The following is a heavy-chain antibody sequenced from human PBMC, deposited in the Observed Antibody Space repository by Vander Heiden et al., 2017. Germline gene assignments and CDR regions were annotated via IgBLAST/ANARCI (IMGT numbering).Heavy chain of an antibody. V-gene: IGHV3-21*01. CDR3: AREDSSGYYSYNWFDP. D-gene: IGHD3-22*01. Sequence: EVQLEESGGGLVKPGGSLTPSCADTGFPFRTYSMNWVRQAPWKGLEWVSSISSSSSYIYYADSVKGRFTISRDNAKNSLYLQMNSPRAEDTAVYYCAREDSSGYYSYNWFDPWGQGTLVTVSS. J-gene: IGHJ5*02. CDR1: GFPFRTYS. CDR2: ISSSSSYI.